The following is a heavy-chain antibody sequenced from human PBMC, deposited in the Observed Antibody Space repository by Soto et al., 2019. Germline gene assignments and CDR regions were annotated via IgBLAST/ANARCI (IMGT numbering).Heavy chain of an antibody. V-gene: IGHV1-18*01. CDR2: ISGYNGNT. Sequence: QVQLMQSGAEVKKPGASVKVSCNTSGYIFTSYGISWVRQAPGQGLEWMGWISGYNGNTNYAQKLQGRVTMTTDTSTSTAYMELRSLSSDDTAVYYCARDQGWQWELRGLDYWGQGALVTVSS. J-gene: IGHJ4*02. D-gene: IGHD1-26*01. CDR3: ARDQGWQWELRGLDY. CDR1: GYIFTSYG.